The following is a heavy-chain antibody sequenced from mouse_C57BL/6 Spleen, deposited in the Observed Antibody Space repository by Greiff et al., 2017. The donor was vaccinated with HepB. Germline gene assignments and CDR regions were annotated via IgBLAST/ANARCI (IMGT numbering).Heavy chain of an antibody. CDR1: GYTFTSYW. CDR3: ARRGGSSSFDY. Sequence: VQLQQPGAELVKPGASVKLSCKASGYTFTSYWMHWVKQRPGQGLEWIGMIHPNSGSTNYNEKFKSKATLTVDKSSSTAYMQLSSLTSEDSAVYYCARRGGSSSFDYWGQGTTLTVSS. J-gene: IGHJ2*01. CDR2: IHPNSGST. D-gene: IGHD1-1*01. V-gene: IGHV1-64*01.